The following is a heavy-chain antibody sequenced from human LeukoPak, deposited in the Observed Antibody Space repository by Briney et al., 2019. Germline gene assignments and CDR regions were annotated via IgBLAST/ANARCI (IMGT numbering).Heavy chain of an antibody. CDR1: GFTFSDSA. CDR3: ASPGFPDFWSGYYVVTAKDAFDI. V-gene: IGHV3-73*01. CDR2: IRSKANSYAT. J-gene: IGHJ3*02. D-gene: IGHD3-3*01. Sequence: GGSLRLSCAASGFTFSDSAVHWVRQASGKGLEWVGRIRSKANSYATAYAASVKGRFTISRDDSKNTAYLQMNSLKTEDTAVYYCASPGFPDFWSGYYVVTAKDAFDIWGQGTMVTVSS.